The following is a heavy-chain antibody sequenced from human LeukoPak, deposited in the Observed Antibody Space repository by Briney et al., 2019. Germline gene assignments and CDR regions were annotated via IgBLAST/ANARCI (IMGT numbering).Heavy chain of an antibody. CDR3: ARVVVAAKGLYYFDY. V-gene: IGHV4-59*08. Sequence: PSETLSLTCTVSGGSISSYYWSWIRQPPGKGLEWIGYIYYTGNTNYNPSLKSRVTISVDTSKNQFSLNLSSVTAADTAVYYCARVVVAAKGLYYFDYWGQGTLVTVSS. J-gene: IGHJ4*02. CDR2: IYYTGNT. CDR1: GGSISSYY. D-gene: IGHD2-15*01.